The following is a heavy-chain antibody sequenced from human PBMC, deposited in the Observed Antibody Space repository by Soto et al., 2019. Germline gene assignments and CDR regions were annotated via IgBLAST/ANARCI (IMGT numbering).Heavy chain of an antibody. Sequence: PSETLSLTCTVSGGSVSSGDYFWSWLRQSPGKRLEWIAYIYYSGSTNYNPSLKSRATISVDTSKSQVSLTLTSMTAADAALYYCARSPNYYSYCFDVWGQGTAVTVSS. CDR3: ARSPNYYSYCFDV. CDR2: IYYSGST. V-gene: IGHV4-61*08. CDR1: GGSVSSGDYF. D-gene: IGHD3-22*01. J-gene: IGHJ6*02.